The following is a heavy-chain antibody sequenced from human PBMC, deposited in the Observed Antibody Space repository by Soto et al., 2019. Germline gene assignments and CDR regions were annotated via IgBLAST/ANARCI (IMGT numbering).Heavy chain of an antibody. Sequence: QVQLVQSGAEVKKPGSSVKVSCKASGGTFSSYAISWVRQAPGQGLEWMGGIIPIFGTANYAQKFQGSVTITADESTSRAYMELSGLRSEDTAVYYCAGWGAMTTVTTRWFDPWGQGTLVTVSS. V-gene: IGHV1-69*12. CDR3: AGWGAMTTVTTRWFDP. CDR1: GGTFSSYA. CDR2: IIPIFGTA. J-gene: IGHJ5*02. D-gene: IGHD4-17*01.